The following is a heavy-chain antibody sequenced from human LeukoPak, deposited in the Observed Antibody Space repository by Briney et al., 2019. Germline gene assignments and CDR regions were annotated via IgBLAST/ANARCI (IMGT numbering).Heavy chain of an antibody. J-gene: IGHJ4*02. V-gene: IGHV5-51*01. CDR3: ARGRFCSSSSCSHFDY. CDR1: GYIFTNYW. Sequence: GESLKISCKGSGYIFTNYWMAWVRQMPEKGLEWMGIVYPGDFDTSYSPSFQGQVTISADKSISTAYLQWSSLKASDTVMYFCARGRFCSSSSCSHFDYWGQGTQVTVSS. D-gene: IGHD2-2*01. CDR2: VYPGDFDT.